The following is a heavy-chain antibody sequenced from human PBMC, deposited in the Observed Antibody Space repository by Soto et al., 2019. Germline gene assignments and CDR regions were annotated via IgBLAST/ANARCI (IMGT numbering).Heavy chain of an antibody. CDR3: ARRGPTYCSSTSCDYWYFDL. CDR1: GGTFSSYA. Sequence: QVQLVQSGAEVKKPGSSVKVSCKASGGTFSSYAISWVRQAPGQGLEWMGGIIPILGTANYAQKFQGRVTITADESTSTAYMELSSLRSEDTAVYYCARRGPTYCSSTSCDYWYFDLWGRGTLVTVSS. CDR2: IIPILGTA. V-gene: IGHV1-69*01. J-gene: IGHJ2*01. D-gene: IGHD2-2*01.